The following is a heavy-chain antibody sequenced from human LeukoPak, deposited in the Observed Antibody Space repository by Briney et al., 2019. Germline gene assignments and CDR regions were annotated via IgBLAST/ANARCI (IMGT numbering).Heavy chain of an antibody. CDR3: AKDIWYSSSRFYFDY. J-gene: IGHJ4*02. D-gene: IGHD6-13*01. V-gene: IGHV3-23*01. Sequence: PGGSLRLSCAASGFTFSSYAMSWVRQAPGKGLEWVSAISGSGGRTYYADSVKGRFTISRDNSKNTLYLQMSSLRAEDTAVYYCAKDIWYSSSRFYFDYWGQGTLVTVSS. CDR1: GFTFSSYA. CDR2: ISGSGGRT.